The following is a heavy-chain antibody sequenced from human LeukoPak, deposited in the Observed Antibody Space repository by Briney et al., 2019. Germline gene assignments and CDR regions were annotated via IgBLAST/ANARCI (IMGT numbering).Heavy chain of an antibody. V-gene: IGHV3-30*02. Sequence: GGSLRLSCAASGFTFSSYGMHWVRQAPGKGLEWVAFIRYDGSNKYYADSVKGRFTFSRDSSKSTLYLQMNSLRAEDTAVYYCARALVDTAVESFDYWGQGTLVTVSS. J-gene: IGHJ4*02. CDR1: GFTFSSYG. CDR3: ARALVDTAVESFDY. CDR2: IRYDGSNK. D-gene: IGHD5-18*01.